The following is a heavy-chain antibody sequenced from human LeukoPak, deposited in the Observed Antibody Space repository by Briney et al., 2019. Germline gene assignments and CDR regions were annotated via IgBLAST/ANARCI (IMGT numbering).Heavy chain of an antibody. CDR3: AKKRIAVAGPDAFDF. Sequence: PGVSLRLSCAASGFTFSNYAMSWVRQAPGKGLEWVSAISGSGVNTDHADSVKGQFTISRDNSKNTLYLQMNSLRAEDTAVYYCAKKRIAVAGPDAFDFWGQGTMVTLSS. V-gene: IGHV3-23*01. D-gene: IGHD6-19*01. J-gene: IGHJ3*01. CDR2: ISGSGVNT. CDR1: GFTFSNYA.